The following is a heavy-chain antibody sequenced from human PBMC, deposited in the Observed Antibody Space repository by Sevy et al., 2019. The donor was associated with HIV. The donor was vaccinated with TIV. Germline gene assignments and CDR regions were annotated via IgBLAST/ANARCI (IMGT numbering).Heavy chain of an antibody. V-gene: IGHV3-48*03. D-gene: IGHD4-17*01. CDR3: ARDFPPSATTVAHFDC. J-gene: IGHJ4*02. CDR2: ISNSGTST. CDR1: GFTFSSYE. Sequence: GGSLRLSCVASGFTFSSYEMNWVRQAPGKGLEWVSYISNSGTSTYYSDSVKGRFTISRDNARNSLYLQMNSLRADDTAVYYCARDFPPSATTVAHFDCWGQGTLVTVSS.